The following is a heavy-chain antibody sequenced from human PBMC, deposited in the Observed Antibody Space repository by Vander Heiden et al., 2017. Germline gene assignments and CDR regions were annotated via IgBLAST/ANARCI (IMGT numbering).Heavy chain of an antibody. CDR1: GFTFSTYA. CDR2: SSGNGGKT. V-gene: IGHV3-23*01. Sequence: EVQLLESGGGLVQPGGSLRLSCAASGFTFSTYAMRWVRKAQGKGLEWVTASSGNGGKTDYADSVKGRFTISRDNSKNTLYLQMNSLRAEDTAVYYCAEEPQSSGWFGYWGQGTLVTVSS. D-gene: IGHD6-19*01. CDR3: AEEPQSSGWFGY. J-gene: IGHJ4*02.